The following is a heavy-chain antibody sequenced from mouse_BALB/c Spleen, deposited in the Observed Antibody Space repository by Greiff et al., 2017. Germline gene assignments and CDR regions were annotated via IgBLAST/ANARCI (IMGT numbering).Heavy chain of an antibody. CDR2: INPSTGYT. D-gene: IGHD2-4*01. V-gene: IGHV1-7*01. J-gene: IGHJ3*01. CDR1: GYTFTSYW. CDR3: ARMGDYDVGNAY. Sequence: QVQLQQSGAELAKPGASVKMSCKASGYTFTSYWMHWVKQRPGQGLEWIGYINPSTGYTEYNQKFKDKATLTADKSSSTAYMQLSSLTSEDSAVYYCARMGDYDVGNAYWGQGTLVTVSA.